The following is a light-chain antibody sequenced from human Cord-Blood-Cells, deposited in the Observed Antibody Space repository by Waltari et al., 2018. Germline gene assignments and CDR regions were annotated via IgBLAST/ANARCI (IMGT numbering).Light chain of an antibody. CDR1: QSISSY. V-gene: IGKV1-39*01. CDR3: QQSYSTPLT. Sequence: DIQMTQSPSSLSASVGDRVTITCRASQSISSYLNCYQQKPGKAPKLLIYAASSLQSGVPSRFSVSGSGTDVTLTISILQPEDFATYYCQQSYSTPLTFGGGTKVEIK. J-gene: IGKJ4*01. CDR2: AAS.